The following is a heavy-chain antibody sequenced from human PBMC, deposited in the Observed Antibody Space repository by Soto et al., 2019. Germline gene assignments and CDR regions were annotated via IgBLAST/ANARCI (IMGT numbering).Heavy chain of an antibody. CDR2: IYHSGST. CDR3: ARRWGEGRVDY. CDR1: GGSISSSNW. V-gene: IGHV4-4*02. J-gene: IGHJ4*02. D-gene: IGHD3-10*01. Sequence: QVQLQESGPGLVKPSGTLSLTCAVSGGSISSSNWWSWVRQPPGKGLEWIGEIYHSGSTNYNPSLKTRLTLALXKSKTQFSLKLSSVTAEDTAVYSCARRWGEGRVDYWGQGSLVTVSS.